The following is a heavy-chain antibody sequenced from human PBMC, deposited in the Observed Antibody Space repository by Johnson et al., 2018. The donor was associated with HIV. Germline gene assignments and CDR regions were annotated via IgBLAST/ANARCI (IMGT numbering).Heavy chain of an antibody. Sequence: VQLVESGGGLVQPGGSLRLSCAASGFTFSSYWMSWVRQAPGKGLEWVANIKQDGSEKYYADSVKGRFTISRDNSKNTLYLQMDSLRAEDTAVYYCAKEAITMEVDIWGQGTTVTVSS. CDR1: GFTFSSYW. V-gene: IGHV3-7*01. CDR2: IKQDGSEK. D-gene: IGHD3-10*01. J-gene: IGHJ3*02. CDR3: AKEAITMEVDI.